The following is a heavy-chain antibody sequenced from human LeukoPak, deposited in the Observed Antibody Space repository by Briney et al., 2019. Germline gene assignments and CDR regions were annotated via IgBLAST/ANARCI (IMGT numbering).Heavy chain of an antibody. J-gene: IGHJ3*02. Sequence: SETLSLTCTVSGYSISSGFFWGWIRQPPGKGLEWIGNIYHSGSTYYNPSLKSRVTISVDTSKNQFSLKLSSVTAADTAVYYCASSAQQLVNAFDIWGQGTMVTVSS. D-gene: IGHD6-13*01. V-gene: IGHV4-38-2*02. CDR1: GYSISSGFF. CDR3: ASSAQQLVNAFDI. CDR2: IYHSGST.